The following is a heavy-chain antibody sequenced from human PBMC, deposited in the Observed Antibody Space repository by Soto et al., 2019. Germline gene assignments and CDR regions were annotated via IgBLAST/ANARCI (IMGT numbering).Heavy chain of an antibody. D-gene: IGHD3-3*01. J-gene: IGHJ4*02. CDR3: ARFGLVTFDC. CDR2: ISPSGSYM. CDR1: GFIFNTYS. Sequence: GGSLRLSCAASGFIFNTYSMDWVRQAPGKGLEWVASISPSGSYMYYGDSLKGRFTVSRDNAKNSLYLQMDSLRADDTAIYYCARFGLVTFDCWGQGTLATVSS. V-gene: IGHV3-21*01.